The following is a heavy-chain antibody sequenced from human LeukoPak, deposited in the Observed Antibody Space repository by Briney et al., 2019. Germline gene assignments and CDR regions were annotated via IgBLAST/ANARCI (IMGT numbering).Heavy chain of an antibody. V-gene: IGHV3-30*02. CDR2: IRYDGSNK. J-gene: IGHJ3*02. CDR3: ARVVVTATPADAFDI. Sequence: PGGSLRLSCAASGFTFSSYGMHWVRQAPGKGLEWVAFIRYDGSNKYYTDSVKGRFTISRDNSKNTLYLQMNSLRAEDTAVYYCARVVVTATPADAFDIWGQGTMVTVSS. D-gene: IGHD2-21*02. CDR1: GFTFSSYG.